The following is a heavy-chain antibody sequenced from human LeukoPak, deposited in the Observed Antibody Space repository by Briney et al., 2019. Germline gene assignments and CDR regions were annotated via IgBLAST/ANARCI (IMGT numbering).Heavy chain of an antibody. Sequence: SETLSLTCAVYGGSFSGYYWNWFRQSPGRGLEWNGEINHSGSTNYNPSLESRVTVSVDTSKNQFSLNLSSMTAADTAVYYCATRDSGYDAWYFDLWGRGTLVTVSS. CDR3: ATRDSGYDAWYFDL. CDR2: INHSGST. D-gene: IGHD5-12*01. V-gene: IGHV4-34*01. CDR1: GGSFSGYY. J-gene: IGHJ2*01.